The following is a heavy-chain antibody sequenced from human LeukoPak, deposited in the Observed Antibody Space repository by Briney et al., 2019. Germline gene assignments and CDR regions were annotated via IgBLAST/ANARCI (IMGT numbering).Heavy chain of an antibody. CDR2: IRGSGGGT. J-gene: IGHJ4*02. V-gene: IGHV3-23*01. D-gene: IGHD4-17*01. CDR3: AKGVLTTVTPWGY. Sequence: GGSLRLSCAASGFAFSSNAMSWVRQAPGKGLEWVSAIRGSGGGTYYADSVKGRFTISRDNFKNTLCLQMNSLRAEDTAVYYCAKGVLTTVTPWGYWGQGTLVTVSS. CDR1: GFAFSSNA.